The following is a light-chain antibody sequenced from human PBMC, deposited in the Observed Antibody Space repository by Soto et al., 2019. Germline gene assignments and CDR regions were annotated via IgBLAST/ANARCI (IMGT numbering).Light chain of an antibody. Sequence: EIVLTQSPATLSLSPGERATLSCRASQSVSSLLAWYQQKPGQAPRLLIYDASNRATGIPARFSGSGSGTDFTLPISSLEPEDFAIYYCHQRSNWPPSFGPGTTVDI. CDR2: DAS. CDR3: HQRSNWPPS. J-gene: IGKJ3*01. V-gene: IGKV3-11*01. CDR1: QSVSSL.